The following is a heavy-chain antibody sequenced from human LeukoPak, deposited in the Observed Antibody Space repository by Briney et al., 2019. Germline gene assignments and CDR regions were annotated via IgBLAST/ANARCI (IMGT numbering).Heavy chain of an antibody. V-gene: IGHV3-48*03. J-gene: IGHJ6*03. CDR2: INGGGSTI. CDR3: AKGYGWEASYYYYYMDV. D-gene: IGHD1-26*01. Sequence: PGGSLRLSCAASGFTSSSYEMHWVRQAPGKGLEWVSYINGGGSTIHYADSVKGRFTISRDNSKNTLYLQMNSLRAEDTAVYYCAKGYGWEASYYYYYMDVWGKGTTVTISS. CDR1: GFTSSSYE.